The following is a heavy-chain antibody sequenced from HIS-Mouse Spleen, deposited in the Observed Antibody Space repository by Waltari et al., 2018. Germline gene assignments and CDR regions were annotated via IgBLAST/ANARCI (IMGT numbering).Heavy chain of an antibody. D-gene: IGHD6-13*01. CDR3: AREIPYSSSWYDWYFDL. Sequence: QLQLQESGPGLVKPSETLSLTCTVSGGSISSSSYYLGWIRQPPGKGLEWIGSIYYSGSTYYNPSLKSRVTISVDTSKNQFSRKLSSVTAADTAVYYCAREIPYSSSWYDWYFDLWGRGTLVTVSS. CDR1: GGSISSSSYY. V-gene: IGHV4-39*07. J-gene: IGHJ2*01. CDR2: IYYSGST.